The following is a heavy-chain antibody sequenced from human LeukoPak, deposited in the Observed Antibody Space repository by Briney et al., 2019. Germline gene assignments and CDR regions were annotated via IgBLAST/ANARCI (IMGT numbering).Heavy chain of an antibody. CDR2: VRYDQSAT. CDR3: VKDQGECPGSRCYLRFLEY. CDR1: GFNFSIYG. V-gene: IGHV3-30*02. D-gene: IGHD3-3*01. Sequence: QPGGSLRLSCAASGFNFSIYGMHWVRQAPGKGREWVTLVRYDQSATVYADSVQGRFAISRDNSKNTVYLQMNSLRGEDTALYFCVKDQGECPGSRCYLRFLEYWGQGTLVIASS. J-gene: IGHJ4*02.